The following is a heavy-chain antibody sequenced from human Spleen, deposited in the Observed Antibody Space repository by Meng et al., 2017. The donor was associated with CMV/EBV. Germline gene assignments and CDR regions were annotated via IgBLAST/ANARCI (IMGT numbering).Heavy chain of an antibody. CDR2: INSDGSST. V-gene: IGHV3-74*01. D-gene: IGHD3-3*01. CDR1: GFTFSSYW. CDR3: ARESITIFGVVTLYYYGMDV. J-gene: IGHJ6*02. Sequence: GESLKISCAASGFTFSSYWMHWVRQAPGKGLVWVSRINSDGSSTSYADSVKGRFTISRDNAKNTLYLQMNSLRAEDTAVYYCARESITIFGVVTLYYYGMDVWGQGTTVTVSS.